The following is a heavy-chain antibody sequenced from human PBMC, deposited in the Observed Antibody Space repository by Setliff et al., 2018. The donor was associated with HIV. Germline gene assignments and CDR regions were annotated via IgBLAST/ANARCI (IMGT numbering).Heavy chain of an antibody. CDR3: GRHSETAMASFDS. CDR2: IYKSGTT. V-gene: IGHV4-59*08. CDR1: GGSITSYH. J-gene: IGHJ4*02. D-gene: IGHD5-18*01. Sequence: SETLSLTCSVSGGSITSYHWSWIRQSPGKGLEWIGYIYKSGTTNYKSSLKSRVTISADPSKNQFSLKVTSVTAADTAVYYCGRHSETAMASFDSWGQGTLVTVSS.